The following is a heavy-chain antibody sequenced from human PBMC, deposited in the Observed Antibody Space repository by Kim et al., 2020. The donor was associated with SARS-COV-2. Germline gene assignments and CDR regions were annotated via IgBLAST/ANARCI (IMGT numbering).Heavy chain of an antibody. J-gene: IGHJ4*02. Sequence: SETLSLTCTVSGGSINNYYWSWIRQPPGKGLEWIGYIYYSGNTNYNPSPKSRVTISVDTSKNQFSLRLSSVTAADTAVYYCARGPTRYYFDYWGQRTLVTVSS. CDR1: GGSINNYY. V-gene: IGHV4-59*01. CDR3: ARGPTRYYFDY. CDR2: IYYSGNT.